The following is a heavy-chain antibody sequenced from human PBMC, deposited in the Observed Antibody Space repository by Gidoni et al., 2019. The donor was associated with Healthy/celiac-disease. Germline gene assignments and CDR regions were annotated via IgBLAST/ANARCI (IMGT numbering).Heavy chain of an antibody. CDR2: IDPSDSYT. CDR1: GYSFTRYW. V-gene: IGHV5-10-1*03. D-gene: IGHD2-21*02. J-gene: IGHJ3*02. Sequence: EVQLVQSGAEVKKPGESLRLSCQGSGYSFTRYWISWVRQIPGKGLEWRGRIDPSDSYTNYSPSFQGHVTIAADKSISTAYLQWSSLKASDTAMYYCAAPACGGDCPDAFDIWGQGTMVTVSS. CDR3: AAPACGGDCPDAFDI.